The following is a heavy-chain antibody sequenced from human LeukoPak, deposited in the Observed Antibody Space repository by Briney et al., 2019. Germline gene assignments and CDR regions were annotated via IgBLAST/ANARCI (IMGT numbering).Heavy chain of an antibody. Sequence: SETLSLTCAVSGGSISSGGYSWSWLRQPPGKGLEWIGYIYHSGSTYYTPSLQSRVTISVDRSKNQFSLKLSSVTAADTAVYYCARDLGGYDWGYWGQGTLVTVSS. CDR2: IYHSGST. D-gene: IGHD5-12*01. J-gene: IGHJ4*02. CDR1: GGSISSGGYS. V-gene: IGHV4-30-2*01. CDR3: ARDLGGYDWGY.